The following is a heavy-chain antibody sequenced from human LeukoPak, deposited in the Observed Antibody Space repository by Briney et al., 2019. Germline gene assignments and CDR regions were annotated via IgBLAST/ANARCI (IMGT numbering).Heavy chain of an antibody. Sequence: GRSLRLSCAASGFTFSSYAMNWVRQAPGKGLEWVAVISYHGSSKYYADSVKGRFTISRDNAKNSLYLQMNSLRAEDTAVYYCAREPFEQQLGAEYFQHWGQGTLVTVSS. CDR1: GFTFSSYA. CDR2: ISYHGSSK. V-gene: IGHV3-30-3*01. D-gene: IGHD6-13*01. CDR3: AREPFEQQLGAEYFQH. J-gene: IGHJ1*01.